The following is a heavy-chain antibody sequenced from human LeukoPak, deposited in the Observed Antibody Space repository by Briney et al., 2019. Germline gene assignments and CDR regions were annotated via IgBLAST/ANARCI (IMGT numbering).Heavy chain of an antibody. Sequence: SETLSLTCTVFGYSLSSGYYWGWIRQPPGKGLEWIGSIYHSGSTYYNPSLKSRVTISVDTSKNQFSLRLSSVTAADTAVYYCASTIVVVTAAAFDYWGQGTLVTVSS. CDR2: IYHSGST. J-gene: IGHJ4*02. CDR1: GYSLSSGYY. V-gene: IGHV4-38-2*02. CDR3: ASTIVVVTAAAFDY. D-gene: IGHD2-21*02.